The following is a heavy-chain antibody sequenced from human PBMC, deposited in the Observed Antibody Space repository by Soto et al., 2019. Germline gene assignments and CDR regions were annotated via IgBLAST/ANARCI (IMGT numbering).Heavy chain of an antibody. CDR1: GGTFSSYA. CDR2: IIPIFGTA. J-gene: IGHJ4*02. Sequence: SVQVSCQASGGTFSSYAISWVRQAPGQGLEWMGGIIPIFGTANYAQKFQGRVTITADESTSTAYMELSSLRSEDTAVYYCARDGYCSSTSCSEGVDYWGQGTLVTVSS. V-gene: IGHV1-69*13. D-gene: IGHD2-2*03. CDR3: ARDGYCSSTSCSEGVDY.